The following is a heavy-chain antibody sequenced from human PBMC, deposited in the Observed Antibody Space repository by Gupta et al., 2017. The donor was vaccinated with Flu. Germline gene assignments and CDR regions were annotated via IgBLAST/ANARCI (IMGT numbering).Heavy chain of an antibody. D-gene: IGHD3-10*01. Sequence: QITLKESGPTLVKPTQTLTLTCTFSGFSLSTSGVGVGWIRQPPGKALEWLALIYWDDDKRYSPSLKSRLTITKDTSKNQVVLTMTRMDPVETATYYCAHAPVIRITRVRGVTPHFDYGGQGTMVTVYS. J-gene: IGHJ4*02. CDR2: IYWDDDK. CDR1: GFSLSTSGVG. CDR3: AHAPVIRITRVRGVTPHFDY. V-gene: IGHV2-5*02.